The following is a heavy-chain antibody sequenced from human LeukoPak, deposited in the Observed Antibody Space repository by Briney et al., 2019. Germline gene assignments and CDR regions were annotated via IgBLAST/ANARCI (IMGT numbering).Heavy chain of an antibody. J-gene: IGHJ4*02. CDR2: IYYSGST. D-gene: IGHD5-24*01. CDR1: GDSISSGVYY. Sequence: SETLLHTCTVSGDSISSGVYYWSWIRQHPGKGLEWIGYIYYSGSTYYNPSLKSRVTISVDTSKNQFSLKLSSVSAADTAVYYCARGGGDVYNVFDYWGQGTLVTVSS. V-gene: IGHV4-31*03. CDR3: ARGGGDVYNVFDY.